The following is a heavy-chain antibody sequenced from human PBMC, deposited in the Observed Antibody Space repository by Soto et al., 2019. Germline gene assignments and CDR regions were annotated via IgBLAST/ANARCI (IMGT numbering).Heavy chain of an antibody. CDR3: ARQMGSSSWLTTWFDP. D-gene: IGHD6-13*01. CDR2: TYYSGST. CDR1: GGSISSSSYY. V-gene: IGHV4-39*01. J-gene: IGHJ5*02. Sequence: QLQLQESGPGLVKPSETLSLTCTVSGGSISSSSYYWGWIRQPPGKGLEWIGSTYYSGSTYYNPSLKSRVTISVDTSKNQFSLKLSSVTAADTAVYYCARQMGSSSWLTTWFDPWGQGTLVNVSS.